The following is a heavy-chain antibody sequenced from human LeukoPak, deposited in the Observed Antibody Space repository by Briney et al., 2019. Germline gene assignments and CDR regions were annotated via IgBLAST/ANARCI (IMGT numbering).Heavy chain of an antibody. CDR3: ARLYCSGGSCKNHYYYYYMDV. CDR2: IYYSGST. V-gene: IGHV4-59*01. CDR1: GGSISSYY. D-gene: IGHD2-15*01. J-gene: IGHJ6*03. Sequence: SETLSLTCTVSGGSISSYYWSWIRQPPGKGLEWIGYIYYSGSTNYNPSLKSRVTISVDTSKNQFSLKLSSMTAADTAVYYCARLYCSGGSCKNHYYYYYMDVWGKGTTVTVSS.